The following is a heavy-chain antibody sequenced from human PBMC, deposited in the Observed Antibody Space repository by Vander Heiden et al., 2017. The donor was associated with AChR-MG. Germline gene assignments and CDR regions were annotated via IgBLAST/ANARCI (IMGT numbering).Heavy chain of an antibody. V-gene: IGHV3-23*01. J-gene: IGHJ6*03. CDR3: AKDPGIAAAGMVDYYMDV. CDR1: GLTFSSYA. D-gene: IGHD6-13*01. CDR2: ISGSGGST. Sequence: EAQLLESGGGLVQPGWSLRLSCAAYGLTFSSYAMSWVRQAPGKGLEWVSAISGSGGSTYYADSVKGRFTISRDNSKNTLYLQMNTLRAEDTAVYYCAKDPGIAAAGMVDYYMDVWGKGTTVTVSS.